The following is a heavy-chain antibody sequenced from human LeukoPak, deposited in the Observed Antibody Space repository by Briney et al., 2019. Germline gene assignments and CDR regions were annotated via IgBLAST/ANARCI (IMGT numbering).Heavy chain of an antibody. CDR3: AREGYSGYDYYPHYYYGMDV. Sequence: GGSLRLSCAASRFTFSSYWMHWVRQAPGKGLVWVSRINSDGSSTSYADSVKGRFTISRDNAKNTLYLQMNSLRAEDTAVYYCAREGYSGYDYYPHYYYGMDVWGQGTTVTVSS. V-gene: IGHV3-74*01. CDR2: INSDGSST. J-gene: IGHJ6*02. D-gene: IGHD5-12*01. CDR1: RFTFSSYW.